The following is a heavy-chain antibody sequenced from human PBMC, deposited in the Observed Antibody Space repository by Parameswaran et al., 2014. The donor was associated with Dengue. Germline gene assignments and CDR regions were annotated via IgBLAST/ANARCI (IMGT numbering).Heavy chain of an antibody. CDR2: IYHSGST. V-gene: IGHV4-38-2*02. J-gene: IGHJ6*02. Sequence: GSLRLSCTVSGYSISSGYYWGWIRQPPGKGLEWIGSIYHSGSTYYNPSLKSRVTISVDTSKNQFSLKLSSVTAADTAVYYCARESYTRYYYYYGMDVWGQGPRS. CDR3: ARESYTRYYYYYGMDV. D-gene: IGHD3-16*01. CDR1: GYSISSGYY.